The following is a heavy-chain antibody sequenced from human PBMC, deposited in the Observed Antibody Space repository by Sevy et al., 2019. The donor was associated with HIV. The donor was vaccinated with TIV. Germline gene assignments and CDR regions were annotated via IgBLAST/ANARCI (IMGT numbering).Heavy chain of an antibody. D-gene: IGHD6-13*01. V-gene: IGHV3-30-3*01. Sequence: GGSLRLSCAASGFIFGSYAMNWVRQAPGKGLEWVAVISYDGSHKYYAASVNGRFTISRDSSKNTLYLQMHSLRTDDTAVYYCARDPGSSWSSFDSWGQRTLVTVSS. CDR1: GFIFGSYA. CDR3: ARDPGSSWSSFDS. CDR2: ISYDGSHK. J-gene: IGHJ4*02.